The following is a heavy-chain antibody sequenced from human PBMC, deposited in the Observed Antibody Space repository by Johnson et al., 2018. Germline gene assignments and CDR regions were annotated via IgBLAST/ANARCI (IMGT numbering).Heavy chain of an antibody. CDR2: ISYRGNT. CDR1: GGSISDHDYY. CDR3: ARSVAYGAFNI. D-gene: IGHD4-17*01. Sequence: QVQLQESGPGLVKXSQTLSLTCTVSGGSISDHDYYWSWIRQRPGKGLEWIGFISYRGNTHYNPSLTSRLIISVEMSKNKFYLNLNSVTAADTAVYYCARSVAYGAFNIWGQGTMITVSS. V-gene: IGHV4-31*03. J-gene: IGHJ3*02.